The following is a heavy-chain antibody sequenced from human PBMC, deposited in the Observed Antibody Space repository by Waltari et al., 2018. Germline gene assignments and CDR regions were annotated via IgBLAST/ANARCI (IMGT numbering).Heavy chain of an antibody. V-gene: IGHV4-4*02. D-gene: IGHD3-10*01. CDR3: ARVVLGRAFDI. Sequence: QVQLQESGPGLVTPSGTLSLTCAVSGVSISSSNWWSWVRQPPGKGLEWLGEIHPSGTTNYNPSLKRRVTISVDNSKNQFSLKLSSVTAADTAVYYCARVVLGRAFDIWGQGTMVTVSS. CDR2: IHPSGTT. J-gene: IGHJ3*02. CDR1: GVSISSSNW.